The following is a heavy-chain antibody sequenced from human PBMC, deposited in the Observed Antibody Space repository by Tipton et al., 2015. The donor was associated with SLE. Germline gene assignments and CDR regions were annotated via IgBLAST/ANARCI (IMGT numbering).Heavy chain of an antibody. CDR3: ARTGYSSSWLYFQH. Sequence: TLSLTCAVYGGSFSGYYWSWIRQPPGKGLEWIGEINHSGSTYYNPSLKSRVTISVDTSKNQFSLKLSSVTAADTAVYYCARTGYSSSWLYFQHWGQGTLVTVSS. V-gene: IGHV4-34*01. CDR2: INHSGST. J-gene: IGHJ1*01. D-gene: IGHD6-13*01. CDR1: GGSFSGYY.